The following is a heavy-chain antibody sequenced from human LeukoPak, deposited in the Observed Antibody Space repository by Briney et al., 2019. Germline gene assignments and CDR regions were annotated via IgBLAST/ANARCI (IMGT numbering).Heavy chain of an antibody. CDR3: ARDSLWDGYNPPDAFDI. CDR2: MNPSDGST. J-gene: IGHJ3*02. D-gene: IGHD5-24*01. Sequence: ASVKVSCKASGYTFISYYIHWVRQAPGQGLEWMGIMNPSDGSTTYAQRFQGRVTLTRDTSTSTVYMDLSSLRSEDTAVYYCARDSLWDGYNPPDAFDIWGQGTMVTVSS. V-gene: IGHV1-46*01. CDR1: GYTFISYY.